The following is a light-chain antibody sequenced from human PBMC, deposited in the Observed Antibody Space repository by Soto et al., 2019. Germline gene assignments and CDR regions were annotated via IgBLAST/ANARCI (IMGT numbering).Light chain of an antibody. J-gene: IGKJ4*01. CDR3: QQLRTYPLT. Sequence: DVQLTHSLSFLSAYIGDRVTITCRASQGISDYLAWYQQKPGNAPKLLIYGTSTLQSEVPSRFSGSGSGTEFTLTISSLQPEDFATYFCQQLRTYPLTSCGGTKV. CDR1: QGISDY. V-gene: IGKV1-9*01. CDR2: GTS.